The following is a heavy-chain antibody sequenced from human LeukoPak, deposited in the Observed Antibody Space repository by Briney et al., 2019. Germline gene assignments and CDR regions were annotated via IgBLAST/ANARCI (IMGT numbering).Heavy chain of an antibody. D-gene: IGHD4/OR15-4a*01. CDR1: GYNFNSHW. J-gene: IGHJ4*02. V-gene: IGHV5-10-1*01. Sequence: PGESLKISCKGSGYNFNSHWIAWVRQMPGKGLEWMGRIDPSDSYTNYSPSFQGHVTISADKSISTAYLQWSSLKASDTAMYYCARQAMVSGDDYWGQGTLVTVSS. CDR3: ARQAMVSGDDY. CDR2: IDPSDSYT.